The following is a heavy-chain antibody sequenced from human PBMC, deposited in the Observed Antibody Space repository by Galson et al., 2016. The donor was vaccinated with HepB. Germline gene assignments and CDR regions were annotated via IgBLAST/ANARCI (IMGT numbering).Heavy chain of an antibody. Sequence: QSGAEVKKPGESLKISCKGSGYSFPNFWIAWVRQMPGKGLEWMGTIYPGDSDTRYSPSFQGQVTISADKSLSTAYLQWTSLKASDTAMYYCARQRSPRYNWFDPWGQGTLVTVSS. J-gene: IGHJ5*02. CDR2: IYPGDSDT. CDR1: GYSFPNFW. D-gene: IGHD2-15*01. CDR3: ARQRSPRYNWFDP. V-gene: IGHV5-51*01.